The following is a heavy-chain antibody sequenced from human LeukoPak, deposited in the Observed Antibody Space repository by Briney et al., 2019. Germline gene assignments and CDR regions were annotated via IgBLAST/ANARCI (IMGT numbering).Heavy chain of an antibody. V-gene: IGHV3-23*01. D-gene: IGHD2/OR15-2a*01. CDR1: GFTFSSYG. Sequence: GGSLRLSCAASGFTFSSYGMSWVRQAPGKGLEWVSAISGSGGSTYYADSVKGRFTISRDNSKNTLYLQMNSLRAEDTAVYYCARGLTSSWFDPWGQGTLVTVSS. CDR2: ISGSGGST. J-gene: IGHJ5*02. CDR3: ARGLTSSWFDP.